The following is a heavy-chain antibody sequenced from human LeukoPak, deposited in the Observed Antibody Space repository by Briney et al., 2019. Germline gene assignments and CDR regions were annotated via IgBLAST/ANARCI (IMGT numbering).Heavy chain of an antibody. CDR3: ARGGAEYSSSSGDY. J-gene: IGHJ4*02. CDR2: ISAYSGNT. CDR1: GYTFTSYG. Sequence: VXVSCKASGYTFTSYGISWVRQAPGQGLEWMGWISAYSGNTNYAQKLRGRVTMTTDTSTSTAYMELRSLRSDDTAVYYCARGGAEYSSSSGDYWGQGTLVTVSS. D-gene: IGHD6-6*01. V-gene: IGHV1-18*01.